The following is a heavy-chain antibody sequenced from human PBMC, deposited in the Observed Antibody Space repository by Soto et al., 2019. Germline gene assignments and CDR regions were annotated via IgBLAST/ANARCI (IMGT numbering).Heavy chain of an antibody. J-gene: IGHJ4*02. V-gene: IGHV1-69*08. CDR1: GGTFSSYT. CDR3: VRDWESTTQTWGFGDS. Sequence: QVQLVQCGAEVKKPGSSVKVSCKASGGTFSSYTITWVRQAPGQGLEWLGRIIPIFGVTNYAQKFQDRVTITADRSTTTAYMELSRLRSEDTAVYYCVRDWESTTQTWGFGDSWGQGTLVTVSS. CDR2: IIPIFGVT. D-gene: IGHD1-1*01.